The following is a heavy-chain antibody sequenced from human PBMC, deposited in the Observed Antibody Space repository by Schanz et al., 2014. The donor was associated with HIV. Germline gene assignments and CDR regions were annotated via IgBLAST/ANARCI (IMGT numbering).Heavy chain of an antibody. CDR1: GFSFSSYG. CDR3: ARVALAVDGADYGMDV. Sequence: QVQLVESGGGVVQPGRSLRLSCAASGFSFSSYGMHWVRQAPGKGLEWVAIIWYDGSNKYYSEYVKGRFTISRDKSKNTLYLEMNSLRVDDTAVYYCARVALAVDGADYGMDVWGQGTTVIVSS. D-gene: IGHD2-2*01. J-gene: IGHJ6*02. CDR2: IWYDGSNK. V-gene: IGHV3-33*01.